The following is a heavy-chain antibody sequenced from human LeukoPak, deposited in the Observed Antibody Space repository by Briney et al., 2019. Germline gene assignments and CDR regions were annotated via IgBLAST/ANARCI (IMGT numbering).Heavy chain of an antibody. CDR1: GFTFKRYH. V-gene: IGHV3-23*01. CDR3: AKDPAQGNYVWGSYRGEYYFDY. CDR2: IDGGGTNT. Sequence: PGGSLRLSCAASGFTFKRYHMSWVRQAPGKGLDWVSSIDGGGTNTYYADSVKGRFTISRDNSKNTLYLQMNSLRAEDTAVYYCAKDPAQGNYVWGSYRGEYYFDYWGQGTLVTVS. J-gene: IGHJ4*02. D-gene: IGHD3-16*02.